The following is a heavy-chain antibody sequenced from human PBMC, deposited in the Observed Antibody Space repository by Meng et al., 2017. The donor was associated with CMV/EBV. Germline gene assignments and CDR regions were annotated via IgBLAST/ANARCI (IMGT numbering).Heavy chain of an antibody. CDR1: TAYY. J-gene: IGHJ5*02. D-gene: IGHD3-3*02. Sequence: TAYYMHWGRRAHGQGLEWRGWIKHDSGGTSYAQEFQGRVAMPGDTSISTAYMELSRLRSDDTAVYYCAREALSTIFGVSRPYNWFDPWGQGTLVTVSS. CDR2: IKHDSGGT. V-gene: IGHV1-2*02. CDR3: AREALSTIFGVSRPYNWFDP.